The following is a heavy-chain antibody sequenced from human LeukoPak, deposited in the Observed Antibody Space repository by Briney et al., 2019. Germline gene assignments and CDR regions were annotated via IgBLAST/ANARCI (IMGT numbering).Heavy chain of an antibody. J-gene: IGHJ6*04. Sequence: KPSGTLSLTCAVSGGSISSSNWWSWVRPPPGKGLEWIGEIYHSGSTNYNPSLKSRVAISVDKSKNQFSLKLSSVTAADTAVYYCAREGIAVAGTSFDYYYGMDVWGKGTTVTVSS. D-gene: IGHD6-19*01. V-gene: IGHV4-4*02. CDR2: IYHSGST. CDR1: GGSISSSNW. CDR3: AREGIAVAGTSFDYYYGMDV.